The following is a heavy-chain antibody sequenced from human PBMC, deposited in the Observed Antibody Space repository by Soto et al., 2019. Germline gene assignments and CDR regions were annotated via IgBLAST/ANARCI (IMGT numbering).Heavy chain of an antibody. Sequence: QVQLVESGGGVVQPGGSLTLSCAASGFIFSNFGMHWVRQAPGKGLAWLAVISYDGNKRYYSDSVKGRFTISRDNSDNTLDLQMNTLKADDTAVYFCAKDRRIAYYYMDVWGRGSTVTVSS. CDR2: ISYDGNKR. J-gene: IGHJ6*03. CDR1: GFIFSNFG. CDR3: AKDRRIAYYYMDV. D-gene: IGHD2-15*01. V-gene: IGHV3-30*18.